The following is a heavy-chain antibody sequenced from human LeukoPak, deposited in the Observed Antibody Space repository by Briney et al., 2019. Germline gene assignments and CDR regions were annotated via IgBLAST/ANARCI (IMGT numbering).Heavy chain of an antibody. V-gene: IGHV1-69*06. Sequence: SVTVSCKASGGTFSSYAISWVRQAPGQGLEWMGGIIPIFGTANYAQKFQGRVTITADKSTSTAYMELSSLRSEDTAVYYCASSSSSWSQYYFDYWGQGTLVTVPS. CDR1: GGTFSSYA. J-gene: IGHJ4*02. CDR2: IIPIFGTA. D-gene: IGHD6-13*01. CDR3: ASSSSSWSQYYFDY.